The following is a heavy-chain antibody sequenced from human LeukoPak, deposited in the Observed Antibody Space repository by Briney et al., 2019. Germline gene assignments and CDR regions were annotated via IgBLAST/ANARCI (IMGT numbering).Heavy chain of an antibody. CDR3: ARGSDIAAAVKVYGSEF. J-gene: IGHJ4*02. CDR2: INGDGSST. V-gene: IGHV3-74*01. CDR1: GFTFSNFW. D-gene: IGHD6-13*01. Sequence: GGSLRLSCAASGFTFSNFWMHWVRQVPGKGLLWVSRINGDGSSTSYADPVKGRFTISRDNAKNTLYLQMNSLRVEDTAVYYCARGSDIAAAVKVYGSEFWGQGTLVTVSS.